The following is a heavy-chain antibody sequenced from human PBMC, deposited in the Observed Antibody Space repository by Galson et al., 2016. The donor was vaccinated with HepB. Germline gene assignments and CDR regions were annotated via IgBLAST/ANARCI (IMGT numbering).Heavy chain of an antibody. CDR3: ARQFRDFVDYLDF. CDR1: GFDFSSFS. V-gene: IGHV3-21*01. Sequence: SLRLSCATSGFDFSSFSMNWVRQAPGKGLEWVSSISSSSGFIYYADSVQGRFTISRDNAKNSLYLQMDSLRAEDTAVYFCARQFRDFVDYLDFWGQGTLVTVSS. D-gene: IGHD2-21*02. J-gene: IGHJ4*02. CDR2: ISSSSGFI.